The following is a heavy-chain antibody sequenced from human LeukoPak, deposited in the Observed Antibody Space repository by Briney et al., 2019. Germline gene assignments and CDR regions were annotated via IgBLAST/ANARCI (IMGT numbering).Heavy chain of an antibody. CDR1: GFTFSSYS. D-gene: IGHD3-22*01. CDR2: ISTSGSSI. CDR3: ARARQWLPGEYYFDY. Sequence: PGGSLRLSCAASGFTFSSYSMNWVRQAPGKGLEWVSAISTSGSSIYYADSVKGRFTISRDNSKNTLYLQMNSLRAEDTAVYYCARARQWLPGEYYFDYWGQGTLVTVSS. V-gene: IGHV3-21*04. J-gene: IGHJ4*02.